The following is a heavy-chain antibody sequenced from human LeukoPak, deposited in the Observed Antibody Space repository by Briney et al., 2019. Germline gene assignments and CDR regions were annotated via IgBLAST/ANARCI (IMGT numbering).Heavy chain of an antibody. D-gene: IGHD1-14*01. CDR2: IHDRGST. Sequence: SQTLSLTCTVSGGSISSGDYYWCWIRQPPGKGLEWIGYIHDRGSTYYTPSLKSRIAISVDRSKNQISLKLSSVTAADTAVYYCARALGPEIDYWGQGTLVIVSS. J-gene: IGHJ4*02. CDR3: ARALGPEIDY. CDR1: GGSISSGDYY. V-gene: IGHV4-30-4*01.